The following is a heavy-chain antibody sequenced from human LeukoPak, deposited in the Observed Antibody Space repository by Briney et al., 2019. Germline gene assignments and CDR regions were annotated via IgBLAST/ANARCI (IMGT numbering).Heavy chain of an antibody. CDR1: GFTFSSYA. J-gene: IGHJ4*02. CDR3: ARGYYDSNAQLFDY. D-gene: IGHD3-22*01. V-gene: IGHV3-30*04. CDR2: ISYDGSNK. Sequence: GGSLRLSCAASGFTFSSYAMHWVRQAPGKGLEWVAVISYDGSNKYYADSVKGRFTISRDNSKNTLYLQMNSLRAEDTAVYYCARGYYDSNAQLFDYWGQGTLSPSPQ.